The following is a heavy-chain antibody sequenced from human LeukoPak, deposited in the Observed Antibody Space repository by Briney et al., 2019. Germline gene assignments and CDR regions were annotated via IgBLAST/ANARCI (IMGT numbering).Heavy chain of an antibody. CDR1: GFTFTSYA. V-gene: IGHV7-4-1*02. Sequence: GGSLRLSCAASGFTFTSYAMNWVRQAPGQGLEWMGWINTNTGNPTYAQGFTGRFVFSLDTSVSTAYLQISSLKAEDTAVYYCARVWQEGNWFDPWGQGTLVTVSS. J-gene: IGHJ5*02. CDR2: INTNTGNP. CDR3: ARVWQEGNWFDP.